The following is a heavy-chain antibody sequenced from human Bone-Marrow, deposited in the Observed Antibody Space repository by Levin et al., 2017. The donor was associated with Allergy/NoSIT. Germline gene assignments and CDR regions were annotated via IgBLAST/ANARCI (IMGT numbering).Heavy chain of an antibody. V-gene: IGHV3-23*01. CDR3: AKVWEAAEDVDY. CDR1: GFTFSKYV. D-gene: IGHD1-26*01. Sequence: QSGGSLRLSCAASGFTFSKYVMSWVRQAPGRGLECVATITTSGAATYYGDSVRGRFTITRDNSKSTLFLQMKGLRAEDSAVYFCAKVWEAAEDVDYWGQGTLVTVSS. CDR2: ITTSGAAT. J-gene: IGHJ4*02.